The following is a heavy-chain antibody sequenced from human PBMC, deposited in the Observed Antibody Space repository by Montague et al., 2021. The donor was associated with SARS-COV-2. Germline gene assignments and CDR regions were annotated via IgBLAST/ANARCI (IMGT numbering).Heavy chain of an antibody. Sequence: TLSLTCTVSGGSISSGSSYWSWIQQPAGKGLEWIGRIYTSGSTNYNPSLKSRVTISVDTSKNQLSLKLSSVTAADTAVYYCARDSLTLDAFDIWGQGTMVTVSS. V-gene: IGHV4-61*02. D-gene: IGHD3-9*01. CDR1: GGSISSGSSY. CDR2: IYTSGST. CDR3: ARDSLTLDAFDI. J-gene: IGHJ3*02.